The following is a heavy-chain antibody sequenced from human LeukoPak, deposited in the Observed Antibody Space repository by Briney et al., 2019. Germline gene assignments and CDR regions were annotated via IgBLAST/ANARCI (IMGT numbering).Heavy chain of an antibody. CDR2: IYWDDDN. Sequence: KESGPTLAKPTQTLTLTCTFSGFSLSTSGVGVGWIRQHPGKALERLALIYWDDDNRYSPSLKSRLTITKDTSKNQVVLTMTNMDPVDTATYYCARNSGSYLAYYFDYRGQGTLVTVSS. D-gene: IGHD1-26*01. V-gene: IGHV2-5*02. J-gene: IGHJ4*02. CDR1: GFSLSTSGVG. CDR3: ARNSGSYLAYYFDY.